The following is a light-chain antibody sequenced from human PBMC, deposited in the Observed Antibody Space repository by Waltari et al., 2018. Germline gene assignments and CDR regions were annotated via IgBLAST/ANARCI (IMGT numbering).Light chain of an antibody. CDR3: SSYTSISACVL. Sequence: QSALTQPASVSGSPGQSITISCTGTSSDVGGYDYVSWYQQHPGKAPKLMIYDVSNLPSGVSNLFSGSKSGNTASLTISGLQAEDEADYYCSSYTSISACVLFGGGTKLTVL. CDR2: DVS. J-gene: IGLJ3*02. CDR1: SSDVGGYDY. V-gene: IGLV2-14*03.